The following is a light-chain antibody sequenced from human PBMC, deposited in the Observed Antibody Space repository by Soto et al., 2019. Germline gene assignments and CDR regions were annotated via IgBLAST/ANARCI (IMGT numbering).Light chain of an antibody. CDR2: IAS. Sequence: DIQMTHAPTSLYAYVGDRVTITCRASQNINNFLNWYQQKSGKAPKILIYIASTLESGVPSRFSGSGSGTDFTLTISSLQPEDFATYYCQQSYRTPRTFGQGTKVDVK. J-gene: IGKJ1*01. CDR3: QQSYRTPRT. CDR1: QNINNF. V-gene: IGKV1-39*01.